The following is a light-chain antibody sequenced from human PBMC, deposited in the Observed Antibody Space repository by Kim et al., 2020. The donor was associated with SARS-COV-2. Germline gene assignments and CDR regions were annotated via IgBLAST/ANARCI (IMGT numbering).Light chain of an antibody. CDR3: AAWDDSLNGYV. V-gene: IGLV1-44*01. CDR2: NYS. Sequence: GKRVTISRSGSNSNIGSNSVDWYQHLPGSAPKLRIYNYSQRPSRLPDRFSASKSGSSASLAISGLQSEDEADYYCAAWDDSLNGYVFATGTKVTVL. J-gene: IGLJ1*01. CDR1: NSNIGSNS.